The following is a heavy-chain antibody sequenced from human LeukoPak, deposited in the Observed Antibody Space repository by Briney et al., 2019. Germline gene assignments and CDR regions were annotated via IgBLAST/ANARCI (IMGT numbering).Heavy chain of an antibody. Sequence: ASVKVSCKAPGYTFTSYDINWVRQATGQGLEWMGWMNPNSGNTGYAQKFQGRVTMTRNTSISTAYMELSSLRSEDTAVYYCATHSSGWYSGGDYWGQGTLVTVSS. CDR1: GYTFTSYD. CDR2: MNPNSGNT. J-gene: IGHJ4*02. V-gene: IGHV1-8*01. D-gene: IGHD6-19*01. CDR3: ATHSSGWYSGGDY.